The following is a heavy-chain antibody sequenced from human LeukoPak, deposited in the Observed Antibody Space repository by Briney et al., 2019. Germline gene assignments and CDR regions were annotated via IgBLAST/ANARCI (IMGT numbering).Heavy chain of an antibody. D-gene: IGHD3-22*01. CDR1: GGTFSSYA. J-gene: IGHJ4*02. V-gene: IGHV1-69*01. Sequence: SVKVSCKASGGTFSSYAISWVRQAPGQGLEWMGGIIPIFGTANYAQKFQGRVTITADESTSTAYMELSSLRSEDTAVYYCARGPYYYDSSGYSAFDYWGQGTLVTVSS. CDR3: ARGPYYYDSSGYSAFDY. CDR2: IIPIFGTA.